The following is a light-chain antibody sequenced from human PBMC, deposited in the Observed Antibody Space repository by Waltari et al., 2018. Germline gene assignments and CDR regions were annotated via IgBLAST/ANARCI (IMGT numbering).Light chain of an antibody. V-gene: IGLV2-8*01. J-gene: IGLJ3*02. CDR1: SSDVGGNNY. CDR3: SSYGGSKV. CDR2: EVN. Sequence: QSVLTQPPSASGSPGQSVTISCTGTSSDVGGNNYVSWYQQHPGKAPNLMFYEVNKRPPGVPDRFSGSKSGNTASLTVSGLQAEDEADYYCSSYGGSKVFGGGTKLTVL.